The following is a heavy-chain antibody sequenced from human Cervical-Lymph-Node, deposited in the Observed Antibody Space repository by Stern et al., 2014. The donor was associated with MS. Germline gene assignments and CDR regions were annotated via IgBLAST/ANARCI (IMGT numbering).Heavy chain of an antibody. D-gene: IGHD3-22*01. CDR2: ISGSGDST. Sequence: EVQLVESGGGLVQPGGSLRLSCAASGFTFSSYVMSWARQAPGKGLEGGSAISGSGDSTYYADSVKGRFTISRDNSKNTLYLQMNSLRAEDTAVYYCAKPATWLDDYWGQGTLVTVSS. CDR1: GFTFSSYV. J-gene: IGHJ4*02. CDR3: AKPATWLDDY. V-gene: IGHV3-23*04.